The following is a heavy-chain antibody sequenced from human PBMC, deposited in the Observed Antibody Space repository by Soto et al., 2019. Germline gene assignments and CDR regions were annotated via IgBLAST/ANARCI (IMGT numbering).Heavy chain of an antibody. D-gene: IGHD3-10*01. Sequence: SETLSLSCTVSGGSISSSSYYWGWIRQPPGKGLDWIGSIYYSGSTYYNPSLKSRVTISVDTSKNQFSLKLSSVTAADTAVYYCAVTKYYYGSGSLYYYYGMDVWGQGTTVTVSS. CDR3: AVTKYYYGSGSLYYYYGMDV. V-gene: IGHV4-39*01. J-gene: IGHJ6*02. CDR2: IYYSGST. CDR1: GGSISSSSYY.